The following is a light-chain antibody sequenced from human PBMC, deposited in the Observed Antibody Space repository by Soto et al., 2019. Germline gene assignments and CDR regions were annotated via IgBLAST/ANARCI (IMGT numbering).Light chain of an antibody. CDR1: SSNIGAGYD. CDR3: QSYDSSLSAVV. Sequence: QSVLTQPPSVSGAPGQRVTISCTGSSSNIGAGYDVHWYQQLPGTVPKVLIYGNSNRPSGVPDRFSGSKSGTSASLAITGLQAEDEADYYCQSYDSSLSAVVFGGGTKVTV. V-gene: IGLV1-40*01. CDR2: GNS. J-gene: IGLJ2*01.